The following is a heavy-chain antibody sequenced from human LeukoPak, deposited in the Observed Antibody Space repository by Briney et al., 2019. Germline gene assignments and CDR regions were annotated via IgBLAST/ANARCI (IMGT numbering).Heavy chain of an antibody. Sequence: SETLSLTCTVSGGSISSYYWSWIRQPPGKGLEWIGYIYYSGSTNYNPSLKSRVTISVDTSKNQFSLKLSSVTAADTAVYYCARVGSSNWFDPWGQGTLVTVSS. D-gene: IGHD6-6*01. J-gene: IGHJ5*02. CDR1: GGSISSYY. V-gene: IGHV4-59*01. CDR2: IYYSGST. CDR3: ARVGSSNWFDP.